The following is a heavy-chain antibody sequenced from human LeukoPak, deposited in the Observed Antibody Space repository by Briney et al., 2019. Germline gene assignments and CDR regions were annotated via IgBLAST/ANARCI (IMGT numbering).Heavy chain of an antibody. CDR3: ATVARTSGYSVFYYFDY. Sequence: ASVKVSCKASGGTFSSYGISWVRQAPGQGLEWMGWISAYNGNTNYAQKLQGRVTMTEDTSTDTAYMELSSLRSEDTAVYYCATVARTSGYSVFYYFDYWGQGTLVTVSS. V-gene: IGHV1-18*01. D-gene: IGHD3-3*01. CDR1: GGTFSSYG. CDR2: ISAYNGNT. J-gene: IGHJ4*02.